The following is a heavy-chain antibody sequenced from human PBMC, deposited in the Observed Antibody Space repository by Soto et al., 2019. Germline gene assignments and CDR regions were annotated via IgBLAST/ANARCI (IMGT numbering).Heavy chain of an antibody. Sequence: PSETLSLTCNVSGCPINIPDYYWTWILQSPGKGLEWIGYLYFNGGTQYNPSLRTPISMSLDTSKKHFSLKMRSVTGADTAVYYCARGISKYSSWYEPHTWFDAWGQGALVTVSS. CDR3: ARGISKYSSWYEPHTWFDA. J-gene: IGHJ5*02. CDR1: GCPINIPDYY. CDR2: LYFNGGT. D-gene: IGHD6-13*01. V-gene: IGHV4-30-4*01.